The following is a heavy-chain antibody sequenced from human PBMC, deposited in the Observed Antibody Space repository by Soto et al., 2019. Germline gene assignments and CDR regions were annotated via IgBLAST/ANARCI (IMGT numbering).Heavy chain of an antibody. Sequence: QVQLVQSGAEVKKPGASVKVSCKASGYTFTSYGISWVRQAPGQGLEWMGWISAYNGNTNYAQKLQGRVTMTTHTSTSTAYMELRSLRSDDTAVYYCARKWRLAAKMYYYYYGMDVWGQGTTVTVSS. CDR2: ISAYNGNT. CDR1: GYTFTSYG. D-gene: IGHD6-6*01. J-gene: IGHJ6*02. V-gene: IGHV1-18*01. CDR3: ARKWRLAAKMYYYYYGMDV.